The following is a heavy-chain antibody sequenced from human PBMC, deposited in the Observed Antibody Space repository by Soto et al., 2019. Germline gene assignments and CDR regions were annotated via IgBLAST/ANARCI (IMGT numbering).Heavy chain of an antibody. V-gene: IGHV1-3*01. J-gene: IGHJ4*02. CDR3: AKGSGMWTPDY. D-gene: IGHD2-21*01. Sequence: QVQLVQSGAEVKKPGASEKVFCKASGYTFTDYAIHWVRQAPGQRLELMGWIAPGNGNTKYSQNFQGRVTITRDTSATTAYMELRSLRSEATAVYYCAKGSGMWTPDYWGQGALVSVS. CDR1: GYTFTDYA. CDR2: IAPGNGNT.